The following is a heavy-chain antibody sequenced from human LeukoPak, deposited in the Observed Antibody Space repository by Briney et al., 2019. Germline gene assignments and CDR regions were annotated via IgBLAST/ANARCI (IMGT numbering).Heavy chain of an antibody. CDR3: ARGFGYSNNYYFDY. Sequence: GGSLRLSCAASGFTVSSNYMSRVRQAPGKALEWVSVIYAGGITYYADSVKGRFSISRDNSKNTLYLQMNSLRAEDTAVYYCARGFGYSNNYYFDYWAREPWSPSPQ. CDR2: IYAGGIT. CDR1: GFTVSSNY. D-gene: IGHD1-20*01. V-gene: IGHV3-66*01. J-gene: IGHJ4*02.